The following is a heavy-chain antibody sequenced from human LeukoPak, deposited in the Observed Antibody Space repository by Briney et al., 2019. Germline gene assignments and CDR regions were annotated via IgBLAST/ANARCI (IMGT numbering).Heavy chain of an antibody. CDR3: AKAYYYDSSGWVATYYFDY. V-gene: IGHV3-23*01. CDR1: GFTFSSYG. Sequence: GGSLRLSCAASGFTFSSYGMSWVRQAPGKGLEWVSAISGSGGSTYYADSVKGRFTISRDNSKNTLYLQMNSLRAEDTAVYYCAKAYYYDSSGWVATYYFDYWGQGTLVTVSS. D-gene: IGHD3-22*01. J-gene: IGHJ4*02. CDR2: ISGSGGST.